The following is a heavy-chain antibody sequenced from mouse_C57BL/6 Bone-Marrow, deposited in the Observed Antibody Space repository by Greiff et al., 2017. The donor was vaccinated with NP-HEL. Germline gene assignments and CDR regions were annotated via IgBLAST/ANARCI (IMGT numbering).Heavy chain of an antibody. CDR1: GYTFTSYW. Sequence: QVQLQQPGAELVKPGASVKLSCKASGYTFTSYWMHWVKQRPGQGLEWIGMIHPNSGSTNYNEKFKSKATLTVDKSSSTAYMQLSSLTSEDSAAYYCANYSNYGWFAYWGQGTLVTVSA. CDR2: IHPNSGST. D-gene: IGHD2-5*01. CDR3: ANYSNYGWFAY. V-gene: IGHV1-64*01. J-gene: IGHJ3*01.